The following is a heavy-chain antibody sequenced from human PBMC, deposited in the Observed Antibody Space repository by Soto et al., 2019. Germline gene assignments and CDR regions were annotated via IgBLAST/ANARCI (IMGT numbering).Heavy chain of an antibody. J-gene: IGHJ4*02. CDR1: GFTFSSYA. V-gene: IGHV3-30-3*01. Sequence: GGSLRLSCAASGFTFSSYAMHWVRQAPGKGLEWVAVISYDGSNKYYADSVKGRFTISRDNSKNTLYLQMNSLRAEDTAVYYCARAPTKDYTPYYFDYWGQGTLVTVSS. CDR2: ISYDGSNK. D-gene: IGHD4-4*01. CDR3: ARAPTKDYTPYYFDY.